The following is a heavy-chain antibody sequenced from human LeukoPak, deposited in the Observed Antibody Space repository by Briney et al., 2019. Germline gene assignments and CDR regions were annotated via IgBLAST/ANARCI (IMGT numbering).Heavy chain of an antibody. CDR2: ISWNSGSI. J-gene: IGHJ4*02. CDR1: GFTFDDYA. CDR3: AAQTY. V-gene: IGHV3-9*01. Sequence: GGSLRLSCAASGFTFDDYAMHWVRQAPGKGLEWVSGISWNSGSIGYTDSVKGRFTISRDNAKNPLYLQMNSLRAEDTALYYCAAQTYWGQGTLVTVSS.